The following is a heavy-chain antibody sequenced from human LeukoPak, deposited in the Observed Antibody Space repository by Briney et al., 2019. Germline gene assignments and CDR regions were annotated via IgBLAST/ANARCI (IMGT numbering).Heavy chain of an antibody. Sequence: GRSLRLSCAASGFTFSSYAMHWVRQAPGKGLEWVAVISYDGSNKYYADSVKGRFTISRDNSKNTLYLQMNSLRAEDTAIYSCANLFDWAPIDCWGQETPVTVSS. CDR3: ANLFDWAPIDC. D-gene: IGHD3-9*01. J-gene: IGHJ4*02. CDR2: ISYDGSNK. V-gene: IGHV3-30-3*01. CDR1: GFTFSSYA.